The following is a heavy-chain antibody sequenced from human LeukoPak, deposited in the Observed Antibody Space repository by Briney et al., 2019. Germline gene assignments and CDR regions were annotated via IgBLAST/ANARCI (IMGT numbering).Heavy chain of an antibody. V-gene: IGHV1-69*01. CDR2: XXPIFGTT. J-gene: IGHJ5*02. D-gene: IGHD3-3*01. CDR3: ARDRVTIFGVGWFDP. Sequence: APXXGVXXXXXXXPIFGTTNYAQKFQGRVTITADESTSTAYMELSSLRSEDTAVYYCARDRVTIFGVGWFDPWGQGTLVTVSS.